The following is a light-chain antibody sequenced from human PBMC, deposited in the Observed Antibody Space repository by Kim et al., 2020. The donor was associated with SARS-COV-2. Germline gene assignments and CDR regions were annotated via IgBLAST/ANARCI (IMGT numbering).Light chain of an antibody. V-gene: IGLV9-49*01. Sequence: CTLSSGYSNYKLDWYQQRPGKGPRFVMRVGTGGIVGSKGDGIPDRFSVLGSGLNRYLTIKNIQEEDESDYHCGADHGSGSNFVYVFGTGTKVTVL. J-gene: IGLJ1*01. CDR2: VGTGGIVG. CDR1: SGYSNYK. CDR3: GADHGSGSNFVYV.